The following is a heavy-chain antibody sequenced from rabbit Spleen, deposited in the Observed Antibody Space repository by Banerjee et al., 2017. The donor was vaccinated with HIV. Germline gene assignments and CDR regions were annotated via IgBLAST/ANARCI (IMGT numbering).Heavy chain of an antibody. CDR3: ARDLTGVIGWNFGW. V-gene: IGHV1S40*01. CDR2: IAGSSSGFT. J-gene: IGHJ4*01. Sequence: QSLEESGGGLVKPGASLTLTCKASAFSFSRGYDMCWVRQAPGKGLEWISCIAGSSSGFTYSATWAKGRFTFSKTSSTTVTLQVTSLTAADTATHFCARDLTGVIGWNFGWWGQGTLVTVS. CDR1: AFSFSRGYD. D-gene: IGHD1-1*01.